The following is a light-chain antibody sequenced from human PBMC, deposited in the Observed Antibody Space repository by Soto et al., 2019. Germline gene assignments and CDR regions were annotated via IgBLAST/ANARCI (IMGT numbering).Light chain of an antibody. CDR1: QSIGNS. Sequence: TVLTQSPATLSLSPGERATLSCKASQSIGNSLGWFQQKPGQAPRLLIDDAFNRATGIPARFTGSGSGSDFTLSISSLEPADFGVYYCRQRYHWPLTFGGGTKVETK. J-gene: IGKJ4*01. V-gene: IGKV3-11*01. CDR2: DAF. CDR3: RQRYHWPLT.